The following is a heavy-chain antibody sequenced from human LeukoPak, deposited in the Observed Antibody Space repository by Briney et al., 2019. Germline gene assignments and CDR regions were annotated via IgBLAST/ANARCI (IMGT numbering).Heavy chain of an antibody. CDR2: ISYDGSNK. CDR3: AREGHGYNMIHLDY. J-gene: IGHJ4*02. D-gene: IGHD5-24*01. V-gene: IGHV3-30*04. Sequence: GRSLRLSCAASGFTFSSYAMHWVRQAPGKGLEWVAVISYDGSNKYYADSVKGRFTISRDNSKNTLYLQMNSLRAEDTAVYYCAREGHGYNMIHLDYWGQGTLVTVSS. CDR1: GFTFSSYA.